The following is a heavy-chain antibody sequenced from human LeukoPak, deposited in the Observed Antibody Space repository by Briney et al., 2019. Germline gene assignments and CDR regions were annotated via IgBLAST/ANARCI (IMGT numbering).Heavy chain of an antibody. CDR1: GFTFSSYE. Sequence: GGTLRLSCAASGFTFSSYEMNWVRQAPGKGLEWVSYISSSGSTIYYADSVKGRFTISRDNSKNTLYLQMNSLRAEDTAVYYCAKGAQWLVLYSGYYFDYWGQGTLVTVSS. J-gene: IGHJ4*02. CDR2: ISSSGSTI. D-gene: IGHD6-19*01. V-gene: IGHV3-48*03. CDR3: AKGAQWLVLYSGYYFDY.